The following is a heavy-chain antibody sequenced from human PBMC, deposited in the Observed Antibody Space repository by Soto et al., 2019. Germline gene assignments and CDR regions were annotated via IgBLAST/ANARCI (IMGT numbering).Heavy chain of an antibody. CDR3: AKDPRRTGTTNYFDY. Sequence: EVQLLESGGGLVQPGGSLRLSCAASGFTFSSYAMSWVRQAPGKGLEWVSAISGSGGSTYYAGSVKGRFTISRDNSKNTLYLQMNSLRAEDTAVYYCAKDPRRTGTTNYFDYWGQGTLVTVAS. CDR1: GFTFSSYA. J-gene: IGHJ4*02. D-gene: IGHD1-7*01. CDR2: ISGSGGST. V-gene: IGHV3-23*01.